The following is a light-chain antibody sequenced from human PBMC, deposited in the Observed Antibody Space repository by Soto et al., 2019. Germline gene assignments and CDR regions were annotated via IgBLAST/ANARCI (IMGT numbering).Light chain of an antibody. V-gene: IGLV2-23*02. Sequence: QSVLTQPASVSGSPGQSITISCTGTSSDVGNYNLVSWYQQYPGKAPKVIIYEVFKRPSGVSNRFSGSKSSNTASVTISGLQAEDEADYYCCSYADHSWVFGGGTKLTVL. CDR2: EVF. CDR3: CSYADHSWV. CDR1: SSDVGNYNL. J-gene: IGLJ3*02.